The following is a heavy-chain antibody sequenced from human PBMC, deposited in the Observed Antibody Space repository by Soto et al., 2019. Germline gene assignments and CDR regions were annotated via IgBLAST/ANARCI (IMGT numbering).Heavy chain of an antibody. J-gene: IGHJ4*02. CDR1: GFTFSSYS. CDR3: ASLYGDYVY. D-gene: IGHD4-17*01. V-gene: IGHV3-21*01. Sequence: ETLSLTCAASGFTFSSYSMNWVRQAPGKGLEWVSSISSSSSYIYYADSVKGRFTISRDNAKNSLYLQMNSLRAEDPAVFYCASLYGDYVYWGQGTLVTVSS. CDR2: ISSSSSYI.